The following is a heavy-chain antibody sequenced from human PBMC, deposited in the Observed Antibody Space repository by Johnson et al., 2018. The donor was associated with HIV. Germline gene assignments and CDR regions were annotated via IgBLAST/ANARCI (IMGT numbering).Heavy chain of an antibody. CDR1: GLTFSSYA. CDR3: ARVGQKLVPVPRGAFDI. Sequence: QVQLVESGGGVVQPGGSLRLSCAASGLTFSSYAMHWVRQAPGTGLEWVAVISYDGSNKYYADSVKGRFTISRDNSKNTLYLQMNSLRAEDTAVYYCARVGQKLVPVPRGAFDIWGQGTMVTVSS. D-gene: IGHD6-6*01. V-gene: IGHV3-30*04. CDR2: ISYDGSNK. J-gene: IGHJ3*02.